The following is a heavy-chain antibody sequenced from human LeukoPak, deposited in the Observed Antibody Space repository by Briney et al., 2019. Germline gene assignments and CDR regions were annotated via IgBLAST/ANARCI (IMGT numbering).Heavy chain of an antibody. J-gene: IGHJ4*02. CDR2: IYSGGST. CDR1: GFTFSRYA. CDR3: AGTIVGKWAIDY. Sequence: PGRSLRLSCAASGFTFSRYAMHWVRQAPGKGLEWVSVIYSGGSTYYADSVKGRFTISRDNSKNTLYLQMNSLRAEDTAVYYCAGTIVGKWAIDYWGQGTLVTVSS. V-gene: IGHV3-53*01. D-gene: IGHD3-22*01.